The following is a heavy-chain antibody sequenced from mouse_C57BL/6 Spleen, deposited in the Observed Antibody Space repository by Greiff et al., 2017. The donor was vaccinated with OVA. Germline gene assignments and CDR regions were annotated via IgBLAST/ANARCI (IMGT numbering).Heavy chain of an antibody. Sequence: QVQLQQPGAELVKPGASVKLSCKASGYTFTSYWMQWVKQRPGQGLEWIGEIDPSDSYTNYNQKFKGKATLTVDTSSSTAYMQLSSLTSEDSAVYYSARRGVGATSDYWGKGTTLTVSS. CDR3: ARRGVGATSDY. V-gene: IGHV1-50*01. J-gene: IGHJ2*01. CDR1: GYTFTSYW. D-gene: IGHD1-1*01. CDR2: IDPSDSYT.